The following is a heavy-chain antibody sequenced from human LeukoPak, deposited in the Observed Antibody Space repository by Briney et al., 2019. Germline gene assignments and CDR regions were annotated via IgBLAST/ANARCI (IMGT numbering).Heavy chain of an antibody. J-gene: IGHJ4*02. V-gene: IGHV4-59*01. D-gene: IGHD6-13*01. CDR1: GGATNTYE. CDR2: ISYSGST. Sequence: SETLSPSRTVSGGATNTYEGSWIRQPPGKGLEWIGYISYSGSTDYNPSLMSRVIISFDTSKNQYSLQMTSVTAADTAVYYCARYSGLATAGYFDYWGQGTLVTVSS. CDR3: ARYSGLATAGYFDY.